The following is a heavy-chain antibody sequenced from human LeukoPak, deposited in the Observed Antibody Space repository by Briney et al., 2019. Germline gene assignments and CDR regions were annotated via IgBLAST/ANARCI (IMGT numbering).Heavy chain of an antibody. Sequence: SVKVSCEASGGTFSSYAISWVRQAPGQGLEWMGRMIPIFGTANYAQKFQGRVTITADESTSTAYMELSSLRSEDTAVYYCARGNRHDILTGYYPHYYYYYMDVWGKGTTVTVSS. CDR1: GGTFSSYA. D-gene: IGHD3-9*01. J-gene: IGHJ6*03. CDR3: ARGNRHDILTGYYPHYYYYYMDV. CDR2: MIPIFGTA. V-gene: IGHV1-69*13.